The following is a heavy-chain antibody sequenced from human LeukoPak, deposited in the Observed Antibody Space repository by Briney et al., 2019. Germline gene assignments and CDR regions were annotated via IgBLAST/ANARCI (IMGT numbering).Heavy chain of an antibody. CDR3: ASRTDTAYAFDI. D-gene: IGHD5-18*01. CDR2: IIPIFGTA. V-gene: IGHV1-69*13. CDR1: GGTFSSYA. Sequence: VKVSCKASGGTFSSYAISWLRQAPGQGLEWMGGIIPIFGTANYAQKFQGRVTITADESTSTAYMELSSLRSEDTAVYYCASRTDTAYAFDIWGQGTMVTVSS. J-gene: IGHJ3*02.